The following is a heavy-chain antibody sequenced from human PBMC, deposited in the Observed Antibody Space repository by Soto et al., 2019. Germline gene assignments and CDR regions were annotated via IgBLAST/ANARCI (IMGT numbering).Heavy chain of an antibody. CDR3: AKLVVAAPRDY. CDR1: GFTFSSYG. J-gene: IGHJ4*02. Sequence: QVQLVESGGGMVQPGRSLRLSCAASGFTFSSYGMHWVRQAPGKGLEWVAVISYDGSNKYYADSVKGRFTISRDNSKNTLYLQMNSLRAEDTAVYYCAKLVVAAPRDYWGQGTLVTVSS. V-gene: IGHV3-30*18. CDR2: ISYDGSNK. D-gene: IGHD2-15*01.